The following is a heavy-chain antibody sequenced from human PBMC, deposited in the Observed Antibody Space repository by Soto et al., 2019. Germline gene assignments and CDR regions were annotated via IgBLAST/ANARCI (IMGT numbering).Heavy chain of an antibody. Sequence: QITLKESGPPLVKPTQTLTLTCTFSGFSLSTSGVGVGWIRQPPGKALEWLALIYWDDDKRYSPSLKSRLTIXKXXHKNQLGRTMTHMDTVDTPTDACAHRGGRGGGMDVWGQGPTVTVSS. J-gene: IGHJ6*02. CDR2: IYWDDDK. CDR3: AHRGGRGGGMDV. V-gene: IGHV2-5*02. D-gene: IGHD2-15*01. CDR1: GFSLSTSGVG.